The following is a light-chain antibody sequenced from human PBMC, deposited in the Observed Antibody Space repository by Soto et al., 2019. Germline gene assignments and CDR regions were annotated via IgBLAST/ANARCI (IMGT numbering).Light chain of an antibody. V-gene: IGKV3-11*01. CDR2: GAF. J-gene: IGKJ5*01. CDR1: PSVTNF. CDR3: QQRKAWPPVT. Sequence: PGERATLSCRASPSVTNFLAWYQQKPGQAPRLLIYGAFNRATGIPARFSGSGSGTDFTLTISSLEPEDSAVYYCQQRKAWPPVTFGQGTRLEIK.